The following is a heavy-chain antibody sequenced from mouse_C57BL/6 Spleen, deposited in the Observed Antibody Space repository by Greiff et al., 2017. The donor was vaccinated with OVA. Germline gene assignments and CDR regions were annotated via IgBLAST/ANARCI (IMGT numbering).Heavy chain of an antibody. CDR1: GYAFSSYW. J-gene: IGHJ4*01. CDR3: ARSVATVVGAIDY. V-gene: IGHV1-80*01. D-gene: IGHD1-1*01. Sequence: QVQLKESGAELVKPGASVKISCKASGYAFSSYWMNWVKQRPGKGLEWIGQIYPGDGDTNYNEKFKGKATLTADKSSSTAYMQLSSLTAEDAAVYYCARSVATVVGAIDYWGQGTSVTVSS. CDR2: IYPGDGDT.